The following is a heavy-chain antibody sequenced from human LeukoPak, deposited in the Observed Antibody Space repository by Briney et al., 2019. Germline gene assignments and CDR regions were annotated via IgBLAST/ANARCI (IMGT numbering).Heavy chain of an antibody. V-gene: IGHV4-34*01. CDR3: ATDTAMFQSMGENMDV. Sequence: SETLSLTCAVYGGSFSGYYWSWIRQPPGKGLEWIGEINHSGSTNYNPSLKSRVTISVDTSQNQFSLKLSSVTAADTAVYYCATDTAMFQSMGENMDVWGKGTTVTVSS. J-gene: IGHJ6*03. CDR2: INHSGST. D-gene: IGHD5-18*01. CDR1: GGSFSGYY.